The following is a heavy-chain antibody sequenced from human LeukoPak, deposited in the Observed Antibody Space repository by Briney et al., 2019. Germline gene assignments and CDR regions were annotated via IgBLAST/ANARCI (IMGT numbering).Heavy chain of an antibody. D-gene: IGHD2-15*01. Sequence: GGSLRLSCAASGFTFRSYWMSWVRQAPGKGLEWVANIKQDGSEKYYVDSVKGRFTISRDNAKNSLYLQMNSLRAEDTAVYYCARDDCSGGSCYSHAFDIWGQGIMVTVSS. CDR1: GFTFRSYW. CDR3: ARDDCSGGSCYSHAFDI. V-gene: IGHV3-7*01. CDR2: IKQDGSEK. J-gene: IGHJ3*02.